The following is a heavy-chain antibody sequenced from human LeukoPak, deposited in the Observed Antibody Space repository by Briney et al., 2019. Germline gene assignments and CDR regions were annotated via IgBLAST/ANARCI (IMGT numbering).Heavy chain of an antibody. CDR1: DGSMGTDY. Sequence: SGTLSLTCSVSDGSMGTDYWGWIRQPPGKRLEWIGYIYYSGSTTYNPSLKSRVTVSVDTSKNQFSLKLTSMTAADTAVYYCARGRLGRQHASFFDSWGHGTLVTVSS. CDR2: IYYSGST. V-gene: IGHV4-59*08. D-gene: IGHD2-2*01. J-gene: IGHJ4*01. CDR3: ARGRLGRQHASFFDS.